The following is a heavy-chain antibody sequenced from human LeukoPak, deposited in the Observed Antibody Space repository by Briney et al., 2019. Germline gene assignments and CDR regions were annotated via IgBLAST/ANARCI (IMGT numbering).Heavy chain of an antibody. CDR2: IYYSGST. J-gene: IGHJ6*02. CDR1: GGSISSYY. D-gene: IGHD4-23*01. V-gene: IGHV4-59*01. Sequence: SETPSLTCTVSGGSISSYYWSWIRQPPGKGLEWIGYIYYSGSTNYNPSLKSRVTISVDTSKNQFSLKLNSVTAADTAVYYCARDYGGNSNYYYYGMDVWGQGTTVTVSS. CDR3: ARDYGGNSNYYYYGMDV.